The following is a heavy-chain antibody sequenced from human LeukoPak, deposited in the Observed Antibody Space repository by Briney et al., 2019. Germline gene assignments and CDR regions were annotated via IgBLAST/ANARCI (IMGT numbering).Heavy chain of an antibody. Sequence: GRSLRLSCAAWGFTFSDYYMKWIRQARGRGREGGSDISSSGSTIYYADSVKGGCTISRDNAKNSLYLQMDSMRAEDTAVYYCARCPGGHDYVWGSYRCYFDYWGQGTLVTVSS. V-gene: IGHV3-11*01. CDR2: ISSSGSTI. J-gene: IGHJ4*02. CDR3: ARCPGGHDYVWGSYRCYFDY. CDR1: GFTFSDYY. D-gene: IGHD3-16*02.